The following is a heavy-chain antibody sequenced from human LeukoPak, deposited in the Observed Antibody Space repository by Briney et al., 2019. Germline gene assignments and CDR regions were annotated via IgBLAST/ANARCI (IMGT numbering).Heavy chain of an antibody. Sequence: KAGGSLRLSCAASGFTFSDYYMSWIRQAPGKGLEWVSYISSSGSTIYYADSVKGRFTISRDNAKNSLYLQMNSLRAEDTAVYYCARDLWSSSWYLHGMDVWGQGTTVTVSS. CDR3: ARDLWSSSWYLHGMDV. CDR1: GFTFSDYY. J-gene: IGHJ6*02. D-gene: IGHD6-13*01. CDR2: ISSSGSTI. V-gene: IGHV3-11*04.